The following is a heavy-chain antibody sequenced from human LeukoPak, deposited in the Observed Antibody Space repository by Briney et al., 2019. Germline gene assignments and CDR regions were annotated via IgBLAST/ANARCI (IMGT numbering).Heavy chain of an antibody. CDR1: GGSISSGDYY. Sequence: TSQTLSLTCTVSGGSISSGDYYWSWIHQPPGKGLEWIGYIYYSGSTYYNPSLKSRVTISVDTSKNQFSLRLSSVTAADTAVFYCARHGGHTGYDPVDYWGQGTLVTVSS. CDR2: IYYSGST. J-gene: IGHJ4*02. V-gene: IGHV4-30-4*08. CDR3: ARHGGHTGYDPVDY. D-gene: IGHD5-12*01.